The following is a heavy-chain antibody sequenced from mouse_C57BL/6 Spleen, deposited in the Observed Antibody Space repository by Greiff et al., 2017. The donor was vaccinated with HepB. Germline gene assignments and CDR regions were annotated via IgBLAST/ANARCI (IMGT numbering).Heavy chain of an antibody. CDR2: ISSGSSTI. CDR1: GFTFSDYG. Sequence: EVMLVESGGGLVKPGGSLKLSCAASGFTFSDYGMHWVRQAPEKGLEWVAYISSGSSTIYYADTVKGRFTISRDNAKNTLFLQMTSLRSEDTSMYYCARGPYGNLDYWGQGTTLTVSS. D-gene: IGHD2-1*01. V-gene: IGHV5-17*01. J-gene: IGHJ2*01. CDR3: ARGPYGNLDY.